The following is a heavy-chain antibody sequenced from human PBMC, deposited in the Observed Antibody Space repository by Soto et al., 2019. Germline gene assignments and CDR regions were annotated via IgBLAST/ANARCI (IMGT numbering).Heavy chain of an antibody. J-gene: IGHJ6*02. V-gene: IGHV1-3*01. CDR2: INAGNGNT. CDR1: GYTFTSYA. CDR3: ARGMSSSWYRIGYGMDV. Sequence: ASVEVSCKASGYTFTSYAMHWVRQAPGQRLEWMGWINAGNGNTKYSQKFQGRVTITRDTSASTAYMELSSLRSEDTAVYYCARGMSSSWYRIGYGMDVWGQGTTVTVSS. D-gene: IGHD6-13*01.